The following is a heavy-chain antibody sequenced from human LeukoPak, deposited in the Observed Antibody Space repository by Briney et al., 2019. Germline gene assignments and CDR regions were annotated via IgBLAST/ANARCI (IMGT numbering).Heavy chain of an antibody. CDR1: GGPFSSYA. D-gene: IGHD5-12*01. Sequence: ASVKVSCKASGGPFSSYAISWVRQAPGQGLEWMGGIIPIFGTANYAQKFQGRVTITADESTSTAYMELSSLRSEDTAVYYCARGNSGYYYYYYMDVWGKGTTVTVSS. V-gene: IGHV1-69*13. J-gene: IGHJ6*03. CDR2: IIPIFGTA. CDR3: ARGNSGYYYYYYMDV.